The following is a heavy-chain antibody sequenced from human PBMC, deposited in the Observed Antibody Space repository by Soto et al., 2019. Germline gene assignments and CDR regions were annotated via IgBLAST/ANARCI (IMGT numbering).Heavy chain of an antibody. J-gene: IGHJ3*02. D-gene: IGHD3-10*02. V-gene: IGHV1-46*03. Sequence: QVQLVQSGAEVKKPGASVKVSCKASGYTFTSYYMHWVRQAPGQGLEWMGIINPSGGSTSYAQKFQGRVTMTRDTSTSTVYMELSSLRSEDTAVYYCADIFGEWNAFDIWGQGTMVTVSS. CDR2: INPSGGST. CDR3: ADIFGEWNAFDI. CDR1: GYTFTSYY.